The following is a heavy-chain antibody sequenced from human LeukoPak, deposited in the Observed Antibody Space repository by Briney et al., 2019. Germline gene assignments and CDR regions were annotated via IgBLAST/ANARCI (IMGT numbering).Heavy chain of an antibody. Sequence: GGSLRLSCVASGFTFSNYWMTWVRQAPGKGLQWVANIRQDGNERYFVDSVKGRFTISRDNSKNTLYLQMNSLRPEDAAVYYCANLPLWGQGTLVTVSS. CDR3: ANLPL. CDR2: IRQDGNER. V-gene: IGHV3-7*02. J-gene: IGHJ4*02. CDR1: GFTFSNYW.